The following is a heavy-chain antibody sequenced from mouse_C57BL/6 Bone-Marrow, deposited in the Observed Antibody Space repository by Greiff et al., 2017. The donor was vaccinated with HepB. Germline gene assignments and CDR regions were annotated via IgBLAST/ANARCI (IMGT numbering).Heavy chain of an antibody. D-gene: IGHD1-1*01. V-gene: IGHV1-75*01. CDR3: ARSNRYYYGSSYFDY. J-gene: IGHJ2*01. CDR2: IFPGSGST. Sequence: QVQLKQSGPELVKPGASVKISCKASGYTFTDYYINWVKQRPGQGLEWIGWIFPGSGSTYYNEKFKGKATLTVDKSSSTAYMLLSSLTSEDSAVYFCARSNRYYYGSSYFDYWGQGTTLTVSS. CDR1: GYTFTDYY.